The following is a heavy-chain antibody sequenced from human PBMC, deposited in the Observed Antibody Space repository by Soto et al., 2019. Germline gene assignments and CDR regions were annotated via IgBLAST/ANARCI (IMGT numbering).Heavy chain of an antibody. Sequence: QVQLVESGGGVVQPGRSLRLSCAASGFTFSSYAMHWVRQAPGKGLEWVAVISYDGSNKYYADSVKGRFTISRDNSKNTLYLQINILRAEDTAVYYCAREFYDSSAWGAFDIWGQGTMVTVSS. J-gene: IGHJ3*02. CDR2: ISYDGSNK. D-gene: IGHD3-22*01. CDR1: GFTFSSYA. V-gene: IGHV3-30*14. CDR3: AREFYDSSAWGAFDI.